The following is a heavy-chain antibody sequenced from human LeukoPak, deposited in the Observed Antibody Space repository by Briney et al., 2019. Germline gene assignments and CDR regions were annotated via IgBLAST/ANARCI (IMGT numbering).Heavy chain of an antibody. CDR1: GFTFSSYE. V-gene: IGHV3-23*01. CDR3: AKDVVPDSGWDLDY. J-gene: IGHJ4*02. Sequence: GGSLRLSCAASGFTFSSYEMNWVRQGPGKGLEWVSSIYPSGDSTFYADSVKGRFTISRDNSKNTLYLQMSSLRTEDTAIYYCAKDVVPDSGWDLDYWGQGTLVTVSS. D-gene: IGHD6-19*01. CDR2: IYPSGDST.